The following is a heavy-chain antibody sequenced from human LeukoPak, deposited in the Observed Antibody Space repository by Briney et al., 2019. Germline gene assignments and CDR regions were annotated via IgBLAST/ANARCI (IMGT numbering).Heavy chain of an antibody. V-gene: IGHV4-31*03. J-gene: IGHJ4*02. CDR2: IYYSRST. Sequence: SQTLSLTCTVSGGSINSGGYYWSWIRQHPGKGLEWIGYIYYSRSTYYNPSLKSRVTISVDTSKNQFSLKLSSVAAADTAVYYSARDTAAATVDYWGQGTLVTVSS. CDR1: GGSINSGGYY. CDR3: ARDTAAATVDY. D-gene: IGHD6-13*01.